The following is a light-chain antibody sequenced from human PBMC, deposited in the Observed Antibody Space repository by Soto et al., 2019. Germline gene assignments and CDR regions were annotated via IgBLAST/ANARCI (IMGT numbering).Light chain of an antibody. Sequence: EVVMTQSPATLSVSPGDRATLSCRASQSVDTNVAWYQQKPGQAPRLLVYGASTRATGIPARFTGFGSGRAFTLTISSLQSADFAAYYCQQYYNWPPYTFGQGTKVQVK. V-gene: IGKV3-15*01. CDR3: QQYYNWPPYT. CDR2: GAS. J-gene: IGKJ2*01. CDR1: QSVDTN.